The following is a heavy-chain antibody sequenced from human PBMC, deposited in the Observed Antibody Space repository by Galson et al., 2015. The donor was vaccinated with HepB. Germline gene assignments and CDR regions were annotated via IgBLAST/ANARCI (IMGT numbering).Heavy chain of an antibody. J-gene: IGHJ4*03. CDR1: GYTFTSNG. D-gene: IGHD2-15*01. CDR3: ARDRLHSLDY. CDR2: NSANTGHT. V-gene: IGHV1-18*01. Sequence: VKVSCKASGYTFTSNGISWVRQAPGHGLEWRGWNSANTGHTNYAQQFQGRVTLTRDTSTSSVHMELRSLRIGDTAVYYCARDRLHSLDYWGQGTVITVSS.